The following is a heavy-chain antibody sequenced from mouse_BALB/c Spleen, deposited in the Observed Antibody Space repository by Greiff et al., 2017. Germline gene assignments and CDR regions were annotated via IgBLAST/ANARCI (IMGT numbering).Heavy chain of an antibody. Sequence: EVQLQQSGPELVKPGASVKISCKASGYTFTDYNMHWVKQSHGKSLEWIGYIYPYNGGTGYNQKFKSKATLTVDNSSSTAYMELRSLTSEDSAVYYCARGTMITLYAMDYWGQGTSVTVSS. CDR2: IYPYNGGT. J-gene: IGHJ4*01. CDR3: ARGTMITLYAMDY. CDR1: GYTFTDYN. V-gene: IGHV1S29*02. D-gene: IGHD2-4*01.